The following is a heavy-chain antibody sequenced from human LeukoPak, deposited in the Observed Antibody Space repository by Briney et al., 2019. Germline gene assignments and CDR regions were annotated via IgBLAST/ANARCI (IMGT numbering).Heavy chain of an antibody. CDR1: GFTFSSYA. J-gene: IGHJ4*02. CDR3: AREYNVYDLDY. V-gene: IGHV3-23*01. D-gene: IGHD5/OR15-5a*01. Sequence: GGSLRPSCAASGFTFSSYAMSWVRQAPGKGLEWVSTISGSGGSTYYADSVKGRFTISRDNSKNTLYLQMNSLRAEDTAVYYCAREYNVYDLDYWGQGTLVTVSS. CDR2: ISGSGGST.